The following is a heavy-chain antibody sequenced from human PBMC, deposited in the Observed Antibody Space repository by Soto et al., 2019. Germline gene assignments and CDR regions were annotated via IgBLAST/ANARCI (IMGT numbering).Heavy chain of an antibody. CDR2: ISAYNGNT. Sequence: ASVKVSCKASGYTFTSYVISWVRQAPGQGLEWMGWISAYNGNTNYAQKLQGRVTMTTDTSTSTAYMELRSLRSDDTAVYYCARDSTYYDFWSGYYTGLWFDPWGQGTLVTVSS. J-gene: IGHJ5*02. D-gene: IGHD3-3*01. CDR3: ARDSTYYDFWSGYYTGLWFDP. CDR1: GYTFTSYV. V-gene: IGHV1-18*01.